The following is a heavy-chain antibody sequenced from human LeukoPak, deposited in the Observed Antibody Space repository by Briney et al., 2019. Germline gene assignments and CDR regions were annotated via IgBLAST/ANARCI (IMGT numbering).Heavy chain of an antibody. V-gene: IGHV1-2*02. J-gene: IGHJ4*02. CDR3: ARANLLYCSSSTCLFDY. D-gene: IGHD2-2*01. Sequence: ASVKVSCKASGYTFTDYYMHWVRQAPGQGFEWMGWINPNDGDTNYAQKFQGRVTMTRDTSISTAHMEVSRLRSDDTAVYYCARANLLYCSSSTCLFDYWGQGTLVTVSS. CDR2: INPNDGDT. CDR1: GYTFTDYY.